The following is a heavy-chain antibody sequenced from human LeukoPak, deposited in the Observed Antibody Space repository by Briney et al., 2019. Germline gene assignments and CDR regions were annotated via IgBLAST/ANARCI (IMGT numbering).Heavy chain of an antibody. J-gene: IGHJ4*02. V-gene: IGHV3-7*01. Sequence: TGGSLRLXCAASGFTFSNYCMTWVRQGPGKGLEWVASTKQDGSEKYFLDSVKGRFTISRDNAESSLYLQMNSLRAEDTAVYYCARVFYQDSGTSYRHLDYWGQRTLVTVSS. CDR3: ARVFYQDSGTSYRHLDY. CDR2: TKQDGSEK. CDR1: GFTFSNYC. D-gene: IGHD2/OR15-2a*01.